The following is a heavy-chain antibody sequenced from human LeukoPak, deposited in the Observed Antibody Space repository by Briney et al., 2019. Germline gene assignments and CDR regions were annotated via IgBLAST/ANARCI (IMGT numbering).Heavy chain of an antibody. D-gene: IGHD6-13*01. V-gene: IGHV3-30-3*01. Sequence: PPKSLTLACAASGFTFSSYSLHWVRQPPGKGLEWVAAISYVGSNKYYTDSGKGRLTISRDNSKSTLHLQMNGLRAEDTAVYYCARGPSRRAYFDYWGEETLVTVP. J-gene: IGHJ4*02. CDR3: ARGPSRRAYFDY. CDR1: GFTFSSYS. CDR2: ISYVGSNK.